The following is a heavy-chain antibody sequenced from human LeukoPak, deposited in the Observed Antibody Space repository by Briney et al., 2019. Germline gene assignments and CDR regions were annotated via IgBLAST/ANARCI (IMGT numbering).Heavy chain of an antibody. CDR1: GYNFTIYW. CDR3: AKPLRGWQQLVAFDI. J-gene: IGHJ3*02. CDR2: IYPGDSDT. V-gene: IGHV5-51*01. Sequence: GESLKISCKGSGYNFTIYWIGWVRQVPGKGLEWMGIIYPGDSDTRYSPSFQGQVTISADKSISTAYLQWSSLKASDTAMYYCAKPLRGWQQLVAFDIWGQGTMVTVSS. D-gene: IGHD6-13*01.